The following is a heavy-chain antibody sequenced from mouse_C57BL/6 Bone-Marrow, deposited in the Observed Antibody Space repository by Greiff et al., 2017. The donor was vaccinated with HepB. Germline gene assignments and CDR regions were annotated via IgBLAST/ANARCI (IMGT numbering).Heavy chain of an antibody. CDR1: GYAFSSSW. J-gene: IGHJ2*01. Sequence: QVQLQQSGPELVKPGASVKISCKASGYAFSSSWMNWVKQRPGKGLEWIGRIYPGDGDTNYNGKFKGKATLTAAKSSSTPYMQLSSLTAEDSAVYFCARGGLRDYWGQGTTLTVSS. CDR2: IYPGDGDT. CDR3: ARGGLRDY. V-gene: IGHV1-82*01. D-gene: IGHD3-1*01.